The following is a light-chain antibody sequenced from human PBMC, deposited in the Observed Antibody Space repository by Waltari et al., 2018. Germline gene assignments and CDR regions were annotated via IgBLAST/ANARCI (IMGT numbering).Light chain of an antibody. Sequence: DIQMTQSPSSLSASLGERVTITCRASQGILTYLALFQQKPGKAPQSLIYGATSLQSGVPSRVSGSASGTDFALTIFELQPVDFATYYCQQYNFYLVTVGQGTRLDIK. J-gene: IGKJ5*01. CDR3: QQYNFYLVT. CDR2: GAT. CDR1: QGILTY. V-gene: IGKV1-16*01.